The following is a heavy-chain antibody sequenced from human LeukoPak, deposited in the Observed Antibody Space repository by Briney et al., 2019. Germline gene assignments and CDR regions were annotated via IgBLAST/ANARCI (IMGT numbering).Heavy chain of an antibody. CDR2: ISSSGSTI. D-gene: IGHD3-10*01. Sequence: PEGSLRLSCAASGFTFSDYYMSWIRQAPGKGLEWVSYISSSGSTIYYADSVKGRFTISRDNAKNSLYLQMNSLRAEDTAVYYCARDGRWDLRPGSGGYTDNFDYWGQGTLVTVSS. J-gene: IGHJ4*02. CDR3: ARDGRWDLRPGSGGYTDNFDY. V-gene: IGHV3-11*01. CDR1: GFTFSDYY.